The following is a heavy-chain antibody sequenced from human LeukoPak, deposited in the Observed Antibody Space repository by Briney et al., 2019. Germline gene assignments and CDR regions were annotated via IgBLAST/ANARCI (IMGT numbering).Heavy chain of an antibody. J-gene: IGHJ3*02. D-gene: IGHD6-6*01. Sequence: GGSLRLSCAASDSTFSMYWMTWIRQAPGKGLEWVSSIHESGGFIYYADSVKGRFTISRDNAEKSLYLQMDSLRAEDTAVYYCASSSDAFDIWGQGTMVTVS. CDR3: ASSSDAFDI. CDR2: IHESGGFI. V-gene: IGHV3-21*01. CDR1: DSTFSMYW.